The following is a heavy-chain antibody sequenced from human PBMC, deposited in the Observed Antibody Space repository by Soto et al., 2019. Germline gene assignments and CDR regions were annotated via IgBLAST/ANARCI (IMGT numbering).Heavy chain of an antibody. CDR2: ISAYNGNT. CDR3: ASDPPQDPLPWYSSSSRFDP. Sequence: QVQLVQSGAEVKKPGASVKVSCKASGYTFTSYGISWVRQAPGQGLEWMGWISAYNGNTNYAQKLQGRVTMTTDTSTSTAYMELRSLRSDDTAVYYCASDPPQDPLPWYSSSSRFDPWGQGTLVTVSS. CDR1: GYTFTSYG. D-gene: IGHD6-6*01. V-gene: IGHV1-18*01. J-gene: IGHJ5*02.